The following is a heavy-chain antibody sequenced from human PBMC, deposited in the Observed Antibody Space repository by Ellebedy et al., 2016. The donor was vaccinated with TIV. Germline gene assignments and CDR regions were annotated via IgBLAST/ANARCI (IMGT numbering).Heavy chain of an antibody. D-gene: IGHD2-21*02. V-gene: IGHV3-74*01. Sequence: PSETLSLTCTVSGGSVSSTTYYWGWIRQAPGKGLVWLSRINGDGGFTSHADFVKGRFTISRDNAKNTLYLQMNSLKAEDTAMYYCSTLSDTGYWGHGTLVTVSS. CDR2: INGDGGFT. CDR1: GGSVSSTTYY. CDR3: STLSDTGY. J-gene: IGHJ4*01.